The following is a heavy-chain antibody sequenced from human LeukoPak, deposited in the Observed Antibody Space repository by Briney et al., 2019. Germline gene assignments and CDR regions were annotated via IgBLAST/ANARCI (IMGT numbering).Heavy chain of an antibody. V-gene: IGHV3-23*01. D-gene: IGHD5-18*01. Sequence: GSLRLSCAASGFTFSSYAMSWVRQAPGKGLEWVSAISGSGGSTYYADSVKGRFTISRDNSKNTLYLQMNSLRAEDTAVYYCAKDFYSYGYPDYWGQGTLVTVSS. J-gene: IGHJ4*02. CDR1: GFTFSSYA. CDR2: ISGSGGST. CDR3: AKDFYSYGYPDY.